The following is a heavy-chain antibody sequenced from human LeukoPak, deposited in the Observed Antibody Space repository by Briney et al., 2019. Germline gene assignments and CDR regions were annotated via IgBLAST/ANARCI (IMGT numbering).Heavy chain of an antibody. Sequence: GGSLRLSCAASGFTFSSYSMNWVRQAPGKGREWVSYICRSSNTIYYADSVKGRFTISRDHPKNSLYMQINSLRDEDTAVYYCARDAQHLVDLYDYYYYMDVWGKGTTVTVSS. V-gene: IGHV3-48*02. CDR3: ARDAQHLVDLYDYYYYMDV. CDR1: GFTFSSYS. CDR2: ICRSSNTI. J-gene: IGHJ6*03. D-gene: IGHD6-13*01.